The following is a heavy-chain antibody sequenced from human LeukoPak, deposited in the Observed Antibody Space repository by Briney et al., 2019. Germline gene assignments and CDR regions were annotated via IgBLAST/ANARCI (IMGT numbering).Heavy chain of an antibody. CDR3: ARGIGQQLVVVVAKPSSNWFDP. CDR2: INHSGST. V-gene: IGHV4-34*01. Sequence: SETLSLTCAVYGGSFSGYYWSWIRQPPGKGLEWIGEINHSGSTNYNPSLKSRVTISVDTSKNQFSLKLSSVTAADTAVYYCARGIGQQLVVVVAKPSSNWFDPWGQGTLVTVSS. J-gene: IGHJ5*02. D-gene: IGHD6-13*01. CDR1: GGSFSGYY.